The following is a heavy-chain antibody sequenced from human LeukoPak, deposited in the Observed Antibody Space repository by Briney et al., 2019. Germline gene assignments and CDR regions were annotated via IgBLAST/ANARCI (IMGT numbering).Heavy chain of an antibody. V-gene: IGHV3-66*01. CDR2: IYSGGST. D-gene: IGHD5-18*01. CDR1: GFTVSSSY. CDR3: ARSGYSYGYPFDY. Sequence: PGGSLRLSCAASGFTVSSSYMSWVRQAPGKGLEWVSVIYSGGSTYYADSVKGRFTISRDNSKNTLYLQMNSLRAEDTAVYYCARSGYSYGYPFDYWGQGTLVTVSS. J-gene: IGHJ4*02.